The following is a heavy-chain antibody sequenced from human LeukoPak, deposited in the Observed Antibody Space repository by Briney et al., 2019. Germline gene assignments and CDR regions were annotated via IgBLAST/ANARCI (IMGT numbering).Heavy chain of an antibody. Sequence: PSETLSLTCAVYGGSFSGYYWSWIRQPPGKGLEWIGEINHSGSTNYNPSLKSRVTTSVDTSKNQFSLKLSSVTAADTAVYYCARGPPGMDVWGQGTTVTVSS. CDR2: INHSGST. CDR1: GGSFSGYY. J-gene: IGHJ6*02. V-gene: IGHV4-34*01. CDR3: ARGPPGMDV.